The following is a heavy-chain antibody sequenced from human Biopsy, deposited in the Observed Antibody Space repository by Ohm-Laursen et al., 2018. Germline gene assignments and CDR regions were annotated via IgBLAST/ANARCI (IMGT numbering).Heavy chain of an antibody. CDR1: GFTFNDVY. CDR2: IRSKAKSYAT. V-gene: IGHV3-73*01. D-gene: IGHD3-16*01. Sequence: SLRLSCAASGFTFNDVYMHWVRQASGKGLEWVGRIRSKAKSYATTYAASVTGRFTISRNDSKNTTYRQMNSLKTEATAVYYCPLEGGGFDNWGQGTLVTVSS. J-gene: IGHJ4*02. CDR3: PLEGGGFDN.